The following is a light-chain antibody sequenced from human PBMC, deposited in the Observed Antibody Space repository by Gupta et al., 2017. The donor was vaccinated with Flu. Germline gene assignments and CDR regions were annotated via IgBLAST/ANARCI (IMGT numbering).Light chain of an antibody. Sequence: GDNIGSKAVHWYQQRPGQAPVLVVFGDGDRPSGIPDRYSGSNAGNTATLTITGVEDRDEADYFCHLWDSSDSTVVLGTGTTVTVL. CDR1: NIGSKA. V-gene: IGLV3-21*02. J-gene: IGLJ1*01. CDR3: HLWDSSDSTVV. CDR2: GDG.